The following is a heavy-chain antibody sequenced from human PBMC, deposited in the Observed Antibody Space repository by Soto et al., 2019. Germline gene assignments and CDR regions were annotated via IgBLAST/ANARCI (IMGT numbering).Heavy chain of an antibody. Sequence: PSETLSLTCTVSGGAISSYHWSWIRQPPGKGLEWIGYIYYSGSTKYNHSLKSRVTISVDTSNNQFSLQLTSVTVADTAVYYCARYRREAVAGSTLDNWGQGILVTVSS. CDR2: IYYSGST. J-gene: IGHJ4*02. V-gene: IGHV4-59*08. D-gene: IGHD6-13*01. CDR1: GGAISSYH. CDR3: ARYRREAVAGSTLDN.